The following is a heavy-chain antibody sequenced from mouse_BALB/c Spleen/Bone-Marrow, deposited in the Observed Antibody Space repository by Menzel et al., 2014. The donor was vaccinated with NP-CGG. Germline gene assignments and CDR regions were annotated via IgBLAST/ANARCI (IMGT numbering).Heavy chain of an antibody. CDR2: INPSNGGT. D-gene: IGHD2-14*01. V-gene: IGHV1S81*02. CDR1: GYTFTSYY. Sequence: QVQLQQPGAELVKPGASVKLSCKASGYTFTSYYMYWVKQRPRQGLEWIGEINPSNGGTNFNEKFKSKATLTVDKSSSTAYMQLSSLTSEDSAVYYCTRREYYRYDRAMDYWGQGTSVTVSS. CDR3: TRREYYRYDRAMDY. J-gene: IGHJ4*01.